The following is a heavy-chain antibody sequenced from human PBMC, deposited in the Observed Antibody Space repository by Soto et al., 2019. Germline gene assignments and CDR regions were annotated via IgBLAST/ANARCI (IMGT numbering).Heavy chain of an antibody. J-gene: IGHJ6*02. Sequence: GGSLRLSCAASGFSFSNYWMHWVRQVPGKGLVWVSRINSDGTSTSYADSVKGRFTISRDNAKNTLYLQMNSLRAEDTAVFYCARDFWRNGVCLDVWGQGTTVTVSS. D-gene: IGHD2-8*01. CDR1: GFSFSNYW. V-gene: IGHV3-74*01. CDR2: INSDGTST. CDR3: ARDFWRNGVCLDV.